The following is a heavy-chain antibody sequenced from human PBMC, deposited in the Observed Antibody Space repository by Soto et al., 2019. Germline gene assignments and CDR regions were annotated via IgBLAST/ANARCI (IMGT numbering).Heavy chain of an antibody. CDR2: INTDGSGT. V-gene: IGHV3-74*01. CDR1: GFTFSYYW. D-gene: IGHD3-3*02. J-gene: IGHJ4*02. Sequence: EVQLVESGGGSVQPGGSLRLSCAASGFTFSYYWMHWVRQAPGKGLVWVSRINTDGSGTTYADPVKGRFTISRDNAKNTLYLQMNSLRAEDTAVYYCASDLSALDYWGQGTLVTVSS. CDR3: ASDLSALDY.